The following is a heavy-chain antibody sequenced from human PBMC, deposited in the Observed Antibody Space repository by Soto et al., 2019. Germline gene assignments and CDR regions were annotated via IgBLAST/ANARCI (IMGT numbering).Heavy chain of an antibody. CDR1: GYTFTSYG. J-gene: IGHJ3*02. CDR2: TSAYNGNT. D-gene: IGHD2-15*01. V-gene: IGHV1-18*01. Sequence: ASVKVSCKASGYTFTSYGISWVRQAPGQGLEWMGWTSAYNGNTNYAQKFQGRVTMTTNTSISTAYMELSSLRSEDTAVYYCARGGDIVVVVAASRAFDIWGQGTMVT. CDR3: ARGGDIVVVVAASRAFDI.